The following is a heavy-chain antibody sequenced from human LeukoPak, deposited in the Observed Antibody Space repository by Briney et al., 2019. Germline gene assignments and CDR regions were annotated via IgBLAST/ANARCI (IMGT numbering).Heavy chain of an antibody. D-gene: IGHD2-15*01. Sequence: PSETLSLTCTVSGGSISSSSYYWGWIRQPPGKGLEWIGSIYYSGSTYYNPSLKSRVTISVDTSKNQFSLKLSSGTAADTAVYYCARLHCSGGSCYYFDYWGQGTLVTVSS. CDR2: IYYSGST. V-gene: IGHV4-39*01. J-gene: IGHJ4*02. CDR3: ARLHCSGGSCYYFDY. CDR1: GGSISSSSYY.